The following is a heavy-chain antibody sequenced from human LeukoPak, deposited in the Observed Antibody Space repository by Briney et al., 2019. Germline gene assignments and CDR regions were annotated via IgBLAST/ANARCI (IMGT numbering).Heavy chain of an antibody. CDR1: GFTFSSYE. Sequence: GGSLRLSCAASGFTFSSYEMNWVRQAPGKGLEWVSYISRSGSTIYYADSVKGRFTIPRDNAKNSLYLQMNSLRGEDTAVYYCARDLAMVHFDYWGQGTLVTVSS. CDR2: ISRSGSTI. CDR3: ARDLAMVHFDY. J-gene: IGHJ4*02. D-gene: IGHD5-18*01. V-gene: IGHV3-48*03.